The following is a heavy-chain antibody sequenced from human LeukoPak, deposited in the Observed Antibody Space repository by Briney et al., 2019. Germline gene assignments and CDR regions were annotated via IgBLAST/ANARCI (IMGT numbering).Heavy chain of an antibody. Sequence: SETLSLTCTVSGVSISSGGYYWSWIRQHPGKGLEWIGYIYYSGSTYYNPSLKSRVTISVDTSKNQFSLKLSSETAADTAVYYCARALGYYDSSGVPDAFDIWGQGTMVTVSS. J-gene: IGHJ3*02. V-gene: IGHV4-31*03. D-gene: IGHD3-22*01. CDR1: GVSISSGGYY. CDR3: ARALGYYDSSGVPDAFDI. CDR2: IYYSGST.